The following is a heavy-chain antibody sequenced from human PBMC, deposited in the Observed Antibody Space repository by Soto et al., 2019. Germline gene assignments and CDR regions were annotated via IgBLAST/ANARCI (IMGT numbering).Heavy chain of an antibody. Sequence: QVQLVESGGGVVQPGRSLRLSCAASGFTFSHYAMHWVRQAPGKGLEWVARMSYDGSNEYYADSVKGRFTISRDNSKNTLYLQMNSRRAEDTAVYYCAKDGSHNFDYWGQGTLVTVSS. CDR1: GFTFSHYA. CDR3: AKDGSHNFDY. J-gene: IGHJ4*02. D-gene: IGHD1-26*01. CDR2: MSYDGSNE. V-gene: IGHV3-30*18.